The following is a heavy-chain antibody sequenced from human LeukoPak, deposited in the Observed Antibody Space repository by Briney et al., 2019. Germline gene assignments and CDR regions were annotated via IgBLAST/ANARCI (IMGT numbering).Heavy chain of an antibody. CDR2: INPSAGST. Sequence: ASVKVSCKASGYTFTSYYIHWVRQAPGQGLEWMGIINPSAGSTSYAQKFQGRVTMTRDTSTSTVYMELSSLRTDDTAVFYCAKSGLGGAFDIWGQGTMVTVSS. CDR3: AKSGLGGAFDI. J-gene: IGHJ3*02. CDR1: GYTFTSYY. V-gene: IGHV1-46*03. D-gene: IGHD3-16*01.